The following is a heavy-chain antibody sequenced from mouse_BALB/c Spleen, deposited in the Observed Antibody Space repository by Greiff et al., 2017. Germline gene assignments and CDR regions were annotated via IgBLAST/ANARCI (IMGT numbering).Heavy chain of an antibody. J-gene: IGHJ4*01. CDR3: ARRITTGGYAMDY. CDR1: GYAFTNYL. D-gene: IGHD2-4*01. V-gene: IGHV1-54*01. CDR2: INPGSGGT. Sequence: QVQLQQSGAELVRPGTSVKVSCKASGYAFTNYLIEWVKQRPGQGLEWIGVINPGSGGTNYNEKFKGKATLTADKSSSTAYMQLSSLTSDDSAVYFCARRITTGGYAMDYWGQGTSVTVSS.